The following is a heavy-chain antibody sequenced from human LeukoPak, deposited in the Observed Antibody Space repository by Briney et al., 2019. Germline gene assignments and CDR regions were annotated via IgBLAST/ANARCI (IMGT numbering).Heavy chain of an antibody. CDR1: GFTVSSNY. CDR3: ARGGYYYDSSGPIFDY. CDR2: IYSGGST. V-gene: IGHV3-53*01. D-gene: IGHD3-22*01. J-gene: IGHJ4*02. Sequence: GGSLRLSXAASGFTVSSNYMSWLRQAPGKGLEWVSVIYSGGSTYYADSVKGRFTISRDNSKNTLYLQMNSLRAEDTAVYYCARGGYYYDSSGPIFDYWGQGTLVTVSS.